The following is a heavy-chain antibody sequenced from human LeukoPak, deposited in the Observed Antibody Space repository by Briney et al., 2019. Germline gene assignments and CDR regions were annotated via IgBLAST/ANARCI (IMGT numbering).Heavy chain of an antibody. CDR3: ASRGYCSSTSCYAFDI. CDR1: GYSFTSYW. J-gene: IGHJ3*02. D-gene: IGHD2-2*01. V-gene: IGHV5-51*01. Sequence: GESLKISCKGSGYSFTSYWIGWVRQMPGKGLEWMGIIYPGDSDTRYSPSFQGQVTISADKSISTAYLQWSSLKASDTAMYYCASRGYCSSTSCYAFDIWGQGTMVTVSS. CDR2: IYPGDSDT.